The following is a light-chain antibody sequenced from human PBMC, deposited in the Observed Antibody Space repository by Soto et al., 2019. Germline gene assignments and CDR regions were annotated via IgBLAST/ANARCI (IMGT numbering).Light chain of an antibody. CDR3: SSYTSSSLYV. J-gene: IGLJ1*01. CDR1: SSNIGNNP. CDR2: EVS. Sequence: QPVLTQPPSVSAAPRQRVTISCSGSSSNIGNNPVNWYQQFPGKAPKLMIYEVSNRPSGVSNRFSGSKSGNTASLTISGLQAEDEADYYCSSYTSSSLYVFGTGTKVTVL. V-gene: IGLV2-14*01.